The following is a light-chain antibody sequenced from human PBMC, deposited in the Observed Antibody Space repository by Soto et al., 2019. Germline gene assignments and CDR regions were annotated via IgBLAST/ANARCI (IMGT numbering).Light chain of an antibody. V-gene: IGLV2-14*02. CDR3: ISYTGSSTSYV. CDR1: SSDVGSHKL. Sequence: QSVLTQPASVSGSPGQSITISCTGTSSDVGSHKLVSWYQQYPGKAPKLIIFEASKRPSGVSNRFSGSKSGSTASLNISGLQAEDEADYYCISYTGSSTSYVFGTG. J-gene: IGLJ1*01. CDR2: EAS.